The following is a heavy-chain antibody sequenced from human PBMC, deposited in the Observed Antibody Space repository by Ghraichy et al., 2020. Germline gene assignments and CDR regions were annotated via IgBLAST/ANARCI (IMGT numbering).Heavy chain of an antibody. D-gene: IGHD2-15*01. CDR3: ARIRGYCSGGSCYPQEGPFDY. CDR1: GGSISSGGYS. CDR2: IYHSGST. J-gene: IGHJ4*02. Sequence: SETLSLTCAVSGGSISSGGYSWSWIRQPPGKGLEWIGYIYHSGSTYYNPSLKSRVTISVDRSKNQFSLKLSSVTAADTAVYYCARIRGYCSGGSCYPQEGPFDYWGQGTLVTVSS. V-gene: IGHV4-30-2*01.